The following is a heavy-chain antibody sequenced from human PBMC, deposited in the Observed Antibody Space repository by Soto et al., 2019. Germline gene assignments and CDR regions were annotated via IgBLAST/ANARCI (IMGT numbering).Heavy chain of an antibody. CDR3: ASSRSWYFHFAY. Sequence: ASVNVSCKASGGTFSSYAISWVRQAPGQGLEWMGGIIPIFGTANYAQKFQGRVTITADESTSTAYMELSSLRSEDTAVYYCASSRSWYFHFAYWGQGTLVTVSS. CDR2: IIPIFGTA. J-gene: IGHJ4*02. CDR1: GGTFSSYA. D-gene: IGHD6-13*01. V-gene: IGHV1-69*13.